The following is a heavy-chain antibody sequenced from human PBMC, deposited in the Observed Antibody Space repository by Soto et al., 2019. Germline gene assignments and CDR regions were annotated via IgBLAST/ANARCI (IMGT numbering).Heavy chain of an antibody. CDR3: AREGPATYYYYGMDV. V-gene: IGHV1-18*01. Sequence: QVQLVQSGGEVKKPGASVKVSCKTSGYSFTTYGISWVRQAPGQGLEWRGWISGYNGNTHYAQKCQGRVSMTTDTSTSTAYMELRSLRSDDTAVYYCAREGPATYYYYGMDVWGQGTTVTVSS. CDR2: ISGYNGNT. J-gene: IGHJ6*02. CDR1: GYSFTTYG.